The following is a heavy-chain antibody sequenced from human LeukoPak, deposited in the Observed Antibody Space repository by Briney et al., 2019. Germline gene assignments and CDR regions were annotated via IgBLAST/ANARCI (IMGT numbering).Heavy chain of an antibody. CDR2: INPNSGGT. V-gene: IGHV1-2*02. J-gene: IGHJ6*03. Sequence: ASVKVSCKASGYTFTGCYMHWVRQAPGQGLEWMGWINPNSGGTNYAQKFQGRVTMTRDTSISTAYMELSRLRSDDTAVYYCARAPMMLGVEYYMDVWGKGTTVTVSS. D-gene: IGHD2-8*01. CDR3: ARAPMMLGVEYYMDV. CDR1: GYTFTGCY.